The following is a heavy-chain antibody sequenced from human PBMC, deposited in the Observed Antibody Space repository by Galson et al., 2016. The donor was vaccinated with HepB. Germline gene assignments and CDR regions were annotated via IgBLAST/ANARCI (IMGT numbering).Heavy chain of an antibody. D-gene: IGHD2-2*01. V-gene: IGHV3-23*01. CDR2: ISRSGDST. CDR3: VQGSTAPAV. J-gene: IGHJ6*04. CDR1: GFTFRSYG. Sequence: SLRLSCAASGFTFRSYGMTWVRQAPGKGLEVVSSISRSGDSTDYADSVKGRFTISRDNSKNTLSLRMNSLTADDTAIYYCVQGSTAPAVWGKGTTVTVSS.